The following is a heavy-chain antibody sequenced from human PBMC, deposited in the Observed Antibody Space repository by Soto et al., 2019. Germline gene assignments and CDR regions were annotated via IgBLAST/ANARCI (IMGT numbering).Heavy chain of an antibody. Sequence: ASVKGSCKASGYTFTCYYMHWVRQAPGQGLEWMGWINPNSGGTNYAQKFQGWVTMTRDTSISTAYMELSRLRSDDTAVYYCARSLFTAAAGTPGSNWFDPWGQGTLVTV. V-gene: IGHV1-2*04. CDR1: GYTFTCYY. CDR2: INPNSGGT. J-gene: IGHJ5*02. CDR3: ARSLFTAAAGTPGSNWFDP. D-gene: IGHD6-13*01.